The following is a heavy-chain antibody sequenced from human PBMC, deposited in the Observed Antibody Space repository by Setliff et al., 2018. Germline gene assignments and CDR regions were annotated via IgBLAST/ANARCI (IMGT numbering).Heavy chain of an antibody. CDR3: ARVRQSPYNWFDI. V-gene: IGHV3-11*05. J-gene: IGHJ5*02. CDR1: GFSFSDYY. Sequence: GGSLRLSCAASGFSFSDYYMSWIRQAPGKGLEWTSYIGSTGVYTNYADSVKGRFTISRDNANNSLFLQLDSLRAEDTAVYYCARVRQSPYNWFDIWGQGTLVTVSS. CDR2: IGSTGVYT.